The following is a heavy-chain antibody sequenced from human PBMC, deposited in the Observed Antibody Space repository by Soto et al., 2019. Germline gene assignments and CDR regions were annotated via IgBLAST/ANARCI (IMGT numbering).Heavy chain of an antibody. Sequence: SETLSLTCTVSGGSISSSSHNWGWIRQSPGTGLEWIASIDYSDITQYNPSLRSRVTISADTSKRQFSLRLSSVTAADTAMYYWARHGSYYDRSGYIDSWGQGPLVTSPQ. V-gene: IGHV4-39*01. J-gene: IGHJ5*01. CDR1: GGSISSSSHN. D-gene: IGHD3-22*01. CDR3: ARHGSYYDRSGYIDS. CDR2: IDYSDIT.